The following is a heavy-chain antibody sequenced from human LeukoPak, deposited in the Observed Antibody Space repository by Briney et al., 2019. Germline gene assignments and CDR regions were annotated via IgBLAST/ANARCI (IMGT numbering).Heavy chain of an antibody. V-gene: IGHV1-69*02. CDR1: GGTLNSYT. J-gene: IGHJ6*03. CDR3: ARAGFSAANSNYYIDV. D-gene: IGHD6-25*01. CDR2: IIPILGIA. Sequence: ASVKVSCKASGGTLNSYTISWVRQAPGQGLEWMGRIIPILGIANYAQKFQGRVTITADKSTSTAYMELSSLRSEDAAVYYCARAGFSAANSNYYIDVWGKGTTVTVSS.